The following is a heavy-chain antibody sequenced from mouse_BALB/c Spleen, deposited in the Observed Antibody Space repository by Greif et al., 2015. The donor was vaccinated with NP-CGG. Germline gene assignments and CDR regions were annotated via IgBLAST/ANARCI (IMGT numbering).Heavy chain of an antibody. CDR1: GYTFTSYW. CDR2: IDPSDSYT. J-gene: IGHJ2*01. V-gene: IGHV1S127*01. Sequence: VHLVESGAELVKPGASVKMSCKASGYTFTSYWMHWVKQRPGQGLEWIGVIDPSDSYTSYNQKFKGKATLTVGTSSSTAYMQLSSLTSEDSAVYYCTREEYYYGSKGNYFDYWGQGTTLTVSS. D-gene: IGHD1-1*01. CDR3: TREEYYYGSKGNYFDY.